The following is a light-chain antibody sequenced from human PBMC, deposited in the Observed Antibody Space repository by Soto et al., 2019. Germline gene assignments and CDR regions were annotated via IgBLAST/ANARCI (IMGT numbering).Light chain of an antibody. V-gene: IGKV2-28*01. Sequence: EIVMTQSPLTLPVTPGEPASISCRSSQSLLYNDTYNYLGCYVQKPGQSPQLLIYFGSNRAPGVPDRFSGSGSGTDFTLKINRVEAEDVGTYYCMQALQSLTFGQGTRLEIK. CDR2: FGS. CDR1: QSLLYNDTYNY. CDR3: MQALQSLT. J-gene: IGKJ5*01.